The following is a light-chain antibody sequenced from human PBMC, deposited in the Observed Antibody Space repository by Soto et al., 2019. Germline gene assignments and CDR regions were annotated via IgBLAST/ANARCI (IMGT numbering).Light chain of an antibody. CDR3: QQHNNWPPIT. CDR1: QSISSD. J-gene: IGKJ5*01. Sequence: EFVLTQSPYTLSLSPGERATLSCRASQSISSDYLVWYQQKPGQAPRLLIYGASSRATGIPDRFSGSGSGTEFTLTISSLQSEDSAVYYCQQHNNWPPITLGQGTRLEI. CDR2: GAS. V-gene: IGKV3D-15*01.